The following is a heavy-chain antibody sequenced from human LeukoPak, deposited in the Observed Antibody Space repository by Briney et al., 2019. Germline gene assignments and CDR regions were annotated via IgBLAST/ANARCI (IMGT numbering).Heavy chain of an antibody. J-gene: IGHJ4*02. D-gene: IGHD3-16*02. CDR1: GGSISSSNW. CDR2: IYHSGST. V-gene: IGHV4-4*02. Sequence: ASGTLSLTCAVSGGSISSSNWWSWVRQPPGRGLEWIGEIYHSGSTNYNPSLKSRVTISVDTSKNQFSLKLSSVTAADTAVYYCARSRLRLGELSNWGQGTLVTVSS. CDR3: ARSRLRLGELSN.